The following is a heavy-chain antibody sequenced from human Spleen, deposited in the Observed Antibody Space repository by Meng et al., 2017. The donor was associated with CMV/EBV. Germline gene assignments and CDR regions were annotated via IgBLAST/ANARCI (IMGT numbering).Heavy chain of an antibody. CDR2: IIPILGIA. V-gene: IGHV1-69*02. CDR3: ASGNYLASFDY. Sequence: SCKATGGTFSSFSQSRVRQVPGQGRVWMGRIIPILGIANYAQKFQGRVTMTADKSTSTAFMELSSLGPDDTAVYYCASGNYLASFDYWSQGTLVTVSS. D-gene: IGHD1-26*01. CDR1: GGTFSSFS. J-gene: IGHJ4*02.